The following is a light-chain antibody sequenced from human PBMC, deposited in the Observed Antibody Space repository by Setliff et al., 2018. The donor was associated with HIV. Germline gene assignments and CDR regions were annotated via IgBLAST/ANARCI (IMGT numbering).Light chain of an antibody. CDR2: ENN. CDR3: QSFDDNNHWV. V-gene: IGLV6-57*01. Sequence: NFMLTQPHSVSESPGKTVSIYCTRSSGSIAGNFVQWYQQRPARSPTPLLYENNRRPSGVPDRLSGSIDISSNSASLTIAGLETDDEADYYCQSFDDNNHWVFGGGTKVTVL. CDR1: SGSIAGNF. J-gene: IGLJ3*02.